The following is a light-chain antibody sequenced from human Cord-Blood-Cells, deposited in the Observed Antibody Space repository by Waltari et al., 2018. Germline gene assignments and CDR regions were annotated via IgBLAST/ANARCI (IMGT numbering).Light chain of an antibody. CDR2: GAS. J-gene: IGKJ4*01. Sequence: ILMTLSPAPLSVSPVAGATLSCRASQSVSSNLAWYQQKPGQAPRLLIDGASTRATGIPARFSGSGSGTEFTLTISSLQSEDFAVYYCQQYNNWPPTFGGGTKVEIK. CDR1: QSVSSN. CDR3: QQYNNWPPT. V-gene: IGKV3-15*01.